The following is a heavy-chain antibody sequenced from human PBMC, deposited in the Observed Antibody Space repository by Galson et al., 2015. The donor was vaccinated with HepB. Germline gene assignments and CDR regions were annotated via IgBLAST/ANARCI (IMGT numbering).Heavy chain of an antibody. CDR2: IDWDDDK. Sequence: PALVKPTQTLTLTCTFSGFSLSTSGMCVNWIRQPPGKALEWLARIDWDDDKYYSTSLKTRLTISKDTSKNQVVLRMTNMDPVDTATYYCARDLRGSGSYYNAFDYWGQGTLVTASS. CDR3: ARDLRGSGSYYNAFDY. V-gene: IGHV2-70*11. CDR1: GFSLSTSGMC. D-gene: IGHD3-10*01. J-gene: IGHJ4*02.